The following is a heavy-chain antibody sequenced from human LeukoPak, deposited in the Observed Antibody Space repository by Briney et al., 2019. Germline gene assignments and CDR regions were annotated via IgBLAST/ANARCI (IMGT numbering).Heavy chain of an antibody. V-gene: IGHV3-21*04. CDR1: GFTFSSYS. CDR3: ARTQYSSSWSNTYYFDY. CDR2: ISGSSSYI. Sequence: GGSLRLSCAASGFTFSSYSMNWVRQAPGKGLEWVSSISGSSSYIYYADSVKGRFTISRHNAKNSLYLQMNSLRAEDTAVYYRARTQYSSSWSNTYYFDYWGQGTLVTVSS. J-gene: IGHJ4*02. D-gene: IGHD6-13*01.